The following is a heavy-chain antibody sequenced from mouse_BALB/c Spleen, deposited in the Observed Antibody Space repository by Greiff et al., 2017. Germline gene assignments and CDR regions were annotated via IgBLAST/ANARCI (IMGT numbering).Heavy chain of an antibody. D-gene: IGHD2-14*01. CDR3: ARLRYYYAMDY. Sequence: EVKVEESGGGLVQPGGSLKLSCAASGFTFSSYTMSWVRQTPEKRLEWVAYISNGGGSTYYPDTVKGRFTISRDNAKNTLYLQMSSLKSEDTAMYYCARLRYYYAMDYWGQGTSVTVSS. J-gene: IGHJ4*01. V-gene: IGHV5-12-2*01. CDR2: ISNGGGST. CDR1: GFTFSSYT.